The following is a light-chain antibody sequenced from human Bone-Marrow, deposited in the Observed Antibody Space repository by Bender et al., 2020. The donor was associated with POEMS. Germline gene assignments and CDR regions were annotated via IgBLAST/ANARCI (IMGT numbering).Light chain of an antibody. CDR2: EGS. V-gene: IGLV2-14*02. CDR3: SSYRGTNTLQGV. CDR1: SSDVGGYNL. Sequence: QSALTQPASVAGSPGQSITISCTGSSSDVGGYNLVSWYQHHPGKAPKLMIYEGSRRPSGGSNRFSASKSGNTASLTISGLQAEDEADYYCSSYRGTNTLQGVFGGGTKLTVL. J-gene: IGLJ3*02.